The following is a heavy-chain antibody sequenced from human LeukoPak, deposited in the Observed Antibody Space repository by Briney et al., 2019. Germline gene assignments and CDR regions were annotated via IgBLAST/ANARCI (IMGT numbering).Heavy chain of an antibody. CDR1: GFIVSSYA. CDR2: IWFDGSNK. D-gene: IGHD5-18*01. V-gene: IGHV3-33*01. CDR3: ARGLGYSYGYGIDY. J-gene: IGHJ4*02. Sequence: GGSLRLSCAASGFIVSSYAMHWVRQAPGKGPEWVAIIWFDGSNKYYAESVEGRFTISRDNSKNTLYLQMNSLRAEDTAVYSCARGLGYSYGYGIDYWGQGTLVIASS.